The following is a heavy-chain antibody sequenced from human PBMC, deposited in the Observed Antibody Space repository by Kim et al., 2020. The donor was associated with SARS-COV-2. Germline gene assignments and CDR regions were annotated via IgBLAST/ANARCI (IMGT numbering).Heavy chain of an antibody. J-gene: IGHJ4*02. CDR2: IIPIFGTA. D-gene: IGHD2-15*01. CDR1: GGTFSSYA. Sequence: SVKVSCKASGGTFSSYAISWVRQAPGQGLEWMGGIIPIFGTANYAQKFQGRVTITADESTSTAYMELSSLRSEDTAVYYCARDGYCSGGSCSNPGYWGQGTLVTVSS. CDR3: ARDGYCSGGSCSNPGY. V-gene: IGHV1-69*13.